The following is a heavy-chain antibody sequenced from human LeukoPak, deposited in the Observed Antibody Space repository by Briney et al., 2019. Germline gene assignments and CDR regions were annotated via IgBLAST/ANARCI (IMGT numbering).Heavy chain of an antibody. CDR1: GGTFSSYA. Sequence: SVKVSCKASGGTFSSYAISWVRQAPGQGLEWMGRIVPILGIANYAQKFQGRVTITADKSTSTAYMELSSLRSEDTAVYYCARLGDYYGMDVWGQGTTVTVSS. D-gene: IGHD4-17*01. J-gene: IGHJ6*02. CDR2: IVPILGIA. CDR3: ARLGDYYGMDV. V-gene: IGHV1-69*04.